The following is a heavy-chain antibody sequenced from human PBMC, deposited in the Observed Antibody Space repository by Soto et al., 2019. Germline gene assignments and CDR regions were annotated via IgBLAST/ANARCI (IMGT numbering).Heavy chain of an antibody. CDR3: ARDPKLLLEYYFDC. J-gene: IGHJ4*02. D-gene: IGHD3-22*01. Sequence: PGGSLRLSCAASGFNFGRYGMHWVRQAPGKGLEWVAVIWSDGSYKDYADSVKGRFTISRDNTKNTLHLQMNSLRVEDTAVYYCARDPKLLLEYYFDCWGLGTLVTVSS. CDR2: IWSDGSYK. V-gene: IGHV3-33*01. CDR1: GFNFGRYG.